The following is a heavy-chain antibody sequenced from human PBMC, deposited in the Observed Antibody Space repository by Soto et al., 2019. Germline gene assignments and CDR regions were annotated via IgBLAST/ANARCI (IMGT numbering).Heavy chain of an antibody. V-gene: IGHV5-51*01. Sequence: GESPKISCKGSGYHFAGYWIAWVRQMPGKGLELMGIIYPSDSDTRYRPSFQGQVTISADKSISSAYLQWSSLRASDTAMYYCARGGVSTRTFDYWGQGTPVTVSS. J-gene: IGHJ4*02. CDR1: GYHFAGYW. CDR2: IYPSDSDT. D-gene: IGHD3-3*01. CDR3: ARGGVSTRTFDY.